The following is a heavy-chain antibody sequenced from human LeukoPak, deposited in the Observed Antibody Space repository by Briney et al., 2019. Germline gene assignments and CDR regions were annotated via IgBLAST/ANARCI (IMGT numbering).Heavy chain of an antibody. Sequence: ASVKVSCKASGYTFTSYAMHWVRQAPGQRLEWMGWINAGNGNTKYSQEFQGRVTITRDTSTSTAYMELRSLRSDDTAVYYCARDLGSNFYYALDYWGQGTLVTVSS. J-gene: IGHJ4*02. V-gene: IGHV1-3*01. CDR2: INAGNGNT. D-gene: IGHD3-22*01. CDR1: GYTFTSYA. CDR3: ARDLGSNFYYALDY.